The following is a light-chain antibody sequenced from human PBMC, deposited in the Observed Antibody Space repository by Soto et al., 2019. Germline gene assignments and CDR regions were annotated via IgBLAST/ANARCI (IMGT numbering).Light chain of an antibody. CDR3: LLYMGSGLVV. V-gene: IGLV8-61*02. CDR1: FGSVSTTNY. Sequence: QTVVTQEPSVSVSPGGTVTLTCGLSFGSVSTTNYPSWYQQTPGQPPRTLIHSTNTRSSGVPDSFSGSILGNKAALTITGAQADDEADYYCLLYMGSGLVVFGGGTKLTVL. CDR2: STN. J-gene: IGLJ2*01.